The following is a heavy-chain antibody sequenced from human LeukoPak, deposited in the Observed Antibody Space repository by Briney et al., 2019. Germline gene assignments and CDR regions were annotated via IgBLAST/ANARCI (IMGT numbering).Heavy chain of an antibody. CDR2: ISAYNGNT. J-gene: IGHJ4*02. Sequence: VASVEVSCTASGYTFTSYGISWVRQAPGQGLEWMGWISAYNGNTNYAQKLQGRVTMTTDTSTSTAYMELRSLRSDDTAVYYCARVRPSGSSWYPFDYWGQGTLVTVSS. V-gene: IGHV1-18*01. D-gene: IGHD6-13*01. CDR1: GYTFTSYG. CDR3: ARVRPSGSSWYPFDY.